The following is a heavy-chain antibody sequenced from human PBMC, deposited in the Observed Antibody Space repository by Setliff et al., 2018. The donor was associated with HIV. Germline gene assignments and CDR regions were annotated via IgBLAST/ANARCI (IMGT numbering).Heavy chain of an antibody. J-gene: IGHJ5*02. V-gene: IGHV4-61*01. CDR1: GGSVSTGNYY. CDR3: ARKPDSRNWFDP. CDR2: IFYSGST. Sequence: ASETLSLTCTVSGGSVSTGNYYWNWIRLPPGKGLEWIGYIFYSGSTNYNPSLKSRVTISVDTPKNQFSLKLSSVTPADTAVYYCARKPDSRNWFDPWGQGTLVTVSS.